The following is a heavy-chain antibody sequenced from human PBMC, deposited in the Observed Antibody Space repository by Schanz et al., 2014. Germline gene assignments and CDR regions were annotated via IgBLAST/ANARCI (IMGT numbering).Heavy chain of an antibody. CDR2: IHHSGST. J-gene: IGHJ4*01. V-gene: IGHV4-34*01. CDR1: GGSFSGYY. D-gene: IGHD2-2*01. CDR3: ARGEWSTSQFDY. Sequence: QVQLQQWGAGLLKPSETLSLTCAVYGGSFSGYYWTWIRQPPGKGLEWIGEIHHSGSTNYNPSLKIRVTIPMATSKNHFPLKLSSATAADTAVYYCARGEWSTSQFDYWGHGTLVTVSS.